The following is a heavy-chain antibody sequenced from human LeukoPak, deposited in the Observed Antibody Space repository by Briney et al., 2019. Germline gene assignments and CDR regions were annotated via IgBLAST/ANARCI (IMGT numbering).Heavy chain of an antibody. CDR1: GFTFSSYS. Sequence: PGGSLRLSCAASGFTFSSYSMNWVRQAPGKGLEWVSSISSSSSYIYYADSVKGRFTISRDNAKNSLYLQMNSLRAEDTAVYYCARGTMDYDFWCGSYYFDYWGQGTLVTVSS. CDR3: ARGTMDYDFWCGSYYFDY. D-gene: IGHD3-3*01. CDR2: ISSSSSYI. J-gene: IGHJ4*02. V-gene: IGHV3-21*01.